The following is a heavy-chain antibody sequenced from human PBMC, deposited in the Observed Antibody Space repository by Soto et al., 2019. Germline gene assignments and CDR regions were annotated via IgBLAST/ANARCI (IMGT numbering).Heavy chain of an antibody. Sequence: GGSLRLSCAASGFSFSTYGMNWVRQAPGKGLEWVAVISYDGSYKYTSDAVKGRFTVSRDNSKNTLYLQMNSLRAEDTAVYYCARDGESVSLGMDVWGQGTTVTVSS. CDR1: GFSFSTYG. CDR2: ISYDGSYK. CDR3: ARDGESVSLGMDV. J-gene: IGHJ6*02. V-gene: IGHV3-30*03. D-gene: IGHD3-10*01.